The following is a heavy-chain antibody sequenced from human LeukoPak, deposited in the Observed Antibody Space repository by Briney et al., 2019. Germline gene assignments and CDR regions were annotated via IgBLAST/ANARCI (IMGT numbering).Heavy chain of an antibody. V-gene: IGHV3-21*01. Sequence: GGSLRLSCAASGFTFSAFSMNWVRQAPGKGLEWVSAISSSSSDIYYTDSVKGRFTISRDNANNFLYLQVSSLRAEDTAVYYCATGYTSGTRIDYWGQGTLVSVSS. CDR3: ATGYTSGTRIDY. J-gene: IGHJ4*02. CDR1: GFTFSAFS. CDR2: ISSSSSDI. D-gene: IGHD6-19*01.